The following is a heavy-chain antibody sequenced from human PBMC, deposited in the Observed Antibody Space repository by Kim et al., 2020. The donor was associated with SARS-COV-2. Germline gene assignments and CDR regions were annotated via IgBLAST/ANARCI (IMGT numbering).Heavy chain of an antibody. D-gene: IGHD3-10*01. Sequence: LKSRVTISVDTTKNQFSLKLSSVTAADTAVYYCARGRLWFGELLSSGYDYWGQGTLVTVSS. J-gene: IGHJ4*02. CDR3: ARGRLWFGELLSSGYDY. V-gene: IGHV4-31*02.